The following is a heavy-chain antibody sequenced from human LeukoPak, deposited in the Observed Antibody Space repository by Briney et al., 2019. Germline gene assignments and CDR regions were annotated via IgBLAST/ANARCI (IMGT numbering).Heavy chain of an antibody. CDR1: GGSISSSSYF. J-gene: IGHJ4*02. CDR2: IYYTGTT. Sequence: SETLSLTCTVSGGSISSSSYFWGWIRQPPGKGLEWIGSIYYTGTTYYNPSLKSRITISVDTSKNQFSLKLSSVTAADTAVYYCARDKSRIAAAGTGYDYWGQGTLVTVSS. D-gene: IGHD6-13*01. V-gene: IGHV4-39*07. CDR3: ARDKSRIAAAGTGYDY.